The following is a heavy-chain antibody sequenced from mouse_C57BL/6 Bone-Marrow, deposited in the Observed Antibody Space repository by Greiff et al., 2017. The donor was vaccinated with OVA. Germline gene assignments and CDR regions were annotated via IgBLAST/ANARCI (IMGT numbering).Heavy chain of an antibody. CDR1: GFTFNTYA. CDR3: VREGGSYYYGSSPWFAY. Sequence: EVQVVESGGGLVQPKGSLKLSCAASGFTFNTYAMHWVRQAPGTGLEWVARIRSKSSNYATYYAASATDRFTISRDDSQSKLYLQMNNLKTEDTAMYYSVREGGSYYYGSSPWFAYWGQGTLVTVSA. CDR2: IRSKSSNYAT. V-gene: IGHV10-3*01. D-gene: IGHD1-1*01. J-gene: IGHJ3*01.